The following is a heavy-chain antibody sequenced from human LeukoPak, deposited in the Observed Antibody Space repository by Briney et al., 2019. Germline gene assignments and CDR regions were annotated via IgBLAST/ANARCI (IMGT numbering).Heavy chain of an antibody. Sequence: GGSLRLSCAASGFPFRDYYMTWIRQAPGKGLEWISYISRSGDTLYYADSVEGRFTISRDNAKNSLFLQMNSLRAEDTAIYYCATYRWLGDWGQGTLVTVSS. CDR1: GFPFRDYY. CDR2: ISRSGDTL. V-gene: IGHV3-11*01. CDR3: ATYRWLGD. D-gene: IGHD3-10*01. J-gene: IGHJ4*02.